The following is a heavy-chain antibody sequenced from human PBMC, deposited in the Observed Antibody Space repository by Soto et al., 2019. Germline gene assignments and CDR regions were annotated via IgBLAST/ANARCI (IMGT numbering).Heavy chain of an antibody. D-gene: IGHD5-12*01. V-gene: IGHV1-2*02. CDR1: GYSFTGYR. J-gene: IGHJ6*02. Sequence: ASVKVSCKPSGYSFTGYRLHWVRQAPGQGLEWMGWLNPQNGDTSYAQKFRDRVTMTSDTSITTAYMDLSRLTSDDTATYYCVRDMVATVHDYYYYAVDVWGQGTTVTVSS. CDR2: LNPQNGDT. CDR3: VRDMVATVHDYYYYAVDV.